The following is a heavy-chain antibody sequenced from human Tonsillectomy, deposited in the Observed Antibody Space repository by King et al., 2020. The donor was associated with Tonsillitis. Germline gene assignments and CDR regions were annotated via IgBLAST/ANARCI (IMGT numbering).Heavy chain of an antibody. J-gene: IGHJ6*02. CDR3: ARDSSTSSYYYYGMDV. Sequence: VQLVESGGGLVKPGGSLRLSCAASGFTFSDYYMSWIRQAPGKGLEWASYISNSGSTIYYADSVRGRFTISRDNAKNSLYLQMNSLRAEDTAVYYCARDSSTSSYYYYGMDVWGQGTTVTVSS. CDR2: ISNSGSTI. CDR1: GFTFSDYY. D-gene: IGHD2-2*01. V-gene: IGHV3-11*01.